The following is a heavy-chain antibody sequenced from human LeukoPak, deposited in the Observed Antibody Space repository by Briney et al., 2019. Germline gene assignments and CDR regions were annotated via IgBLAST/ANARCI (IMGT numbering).Heavy chain of an antibody. Sequence: ASVKVSCKASGYTFTGSYMHWVRQAPGQGLDWMGWIHPNSGGTNYAQRFQGRVTTSRDTSISTAYMELSRLRSDDTAVYYCARDPGRGYYADWGQGTLVAVSS. J-gene: IGHJ4*02. CDR1: GYTFTGSY. CDR2: IHPNSGGT. V-gene: IGHV1-2*02. CDR3: ARDPGRGYYAD. D-gene: IGHD3-22*01.